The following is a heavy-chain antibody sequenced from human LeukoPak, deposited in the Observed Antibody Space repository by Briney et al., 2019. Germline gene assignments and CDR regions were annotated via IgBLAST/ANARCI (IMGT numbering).Heavy chain of an antibody. D-gene: IGHD5-24*01. Sequence: GGSLRLSCAASGFTFSSYSMNWVRQAPGKGLEWVSSIRSSSSYIYYADSVKGRFTISRDNAKNSLYLQMNSLRAEDTAVYYCARDQGDGYNLRWGQGTLVTVSS. CDR1: GFTFSSYS. CDR3: ARDQGDGYNLR. CDR2: IRSSSSYI. J-gene: IGHJ4*02. V-gene: IGHV3-21*01.